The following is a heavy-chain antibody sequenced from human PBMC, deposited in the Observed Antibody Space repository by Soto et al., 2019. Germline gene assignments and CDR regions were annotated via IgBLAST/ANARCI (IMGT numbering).Heavy chain of an antibody. J-gene: IGHJ6*02. CDR1: GFTFSSYG. V-gene: IGHV3-30*18. Sequence: PGVSLRLSCAASGFTFSSYGMHWVRQAPGKGLEWVAVISYDGSNKYYADSVKGRFTISRDNSKNTLYLQMNSLRAEDTAVYYCAKDPNTAMAANYYYYGMDVWGQGTTVTVS. CDR2: ISYDGSNK. CDR3: AKDPNTAMAANYYYYGMDV. D-gene: IGHD5-18*01.